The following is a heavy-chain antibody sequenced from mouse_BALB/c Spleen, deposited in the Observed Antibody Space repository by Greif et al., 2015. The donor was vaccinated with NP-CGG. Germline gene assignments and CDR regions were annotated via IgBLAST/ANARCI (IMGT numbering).Heavy chain of an antibody. CDR1: GFTFTDYY. Sequence: EVKLVESGGGLVQPGGSLRLSCATSGFTFTDYYMSWVRQPPGKALEWLGFIRNKANGYTTEYSASVKGRFTISRDNSQSILYLQMNTLRAEDSATYYCARALYDYDGFAYWGQGTLVTVSA. CDR2: IRNKANGYTT. D-gene: IGHD2-4*01. V-gene: IGHV7-3*02. J-gene: IGHJ3*01. CDR3: ARALYDYDGFAY.